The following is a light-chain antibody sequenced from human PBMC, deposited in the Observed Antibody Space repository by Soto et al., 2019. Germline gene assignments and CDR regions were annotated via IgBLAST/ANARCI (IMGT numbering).Light chain of an antibody. J-gene: IGKJ1*01. V-gene: IGKV3-20*01. CDR2: GAS. Sequence: EIVLTQSPGTLSLSPGERATLSCRASQSVSNYLAWYQQKPGQAPRILIYGASRRATVVPDRFSGSGSGTDFTLTISRLEPEDFAVYYCQQYGGSPQTFGQGTNVDIK. CDR3: QQYGGSPQT. CDR1: QSVSNY.